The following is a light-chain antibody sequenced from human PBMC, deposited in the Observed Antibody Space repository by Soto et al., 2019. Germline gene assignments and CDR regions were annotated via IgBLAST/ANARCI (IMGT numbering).Light chain of an antibody. Sequence: QSVLTQPRSVSGSPGQSVTISCTGTSSDVGYYNYVSWYQQHPGKAPKLMIYDVTKRPSGVPDRFSGSKSGNTASLTISGLQAEDEAEYYCCSYAGTSWVFGGGTKLTVL. J-gene: IGLJ3*02. CDR3: CSYAGTSWV. CDR1: SSDVGYYNY. V-gene: IGLV2-11*01. CDR2: DVT.